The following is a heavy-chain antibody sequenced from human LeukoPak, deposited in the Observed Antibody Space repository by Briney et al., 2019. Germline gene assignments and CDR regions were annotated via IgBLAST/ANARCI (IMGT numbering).Heavy chain of an antibody. CDR2: ISGSGDNT. V-gene: IGHV3-23*01. CDR1: GFTFSSYA. CDR3: GRYTMDR. D-gene: IGHD3-9*01. Sequence: GGSLRLSCAASGFTFSSYAMNWVRQAPGKGLEWISSISGSGDNTYYADSVKGRFTIFRDNAKNSLYLQMNSLRAEDTAVYYCGRYTMDRWGQGTLVTVSS. J-gene: IGHJ4*02.